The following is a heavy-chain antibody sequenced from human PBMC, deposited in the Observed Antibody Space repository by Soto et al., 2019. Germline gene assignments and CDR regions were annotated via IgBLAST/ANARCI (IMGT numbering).Heavy chain of an antibody. V-gene: IGHV3-30-3*01. D-gene: IGHD3-22*01. CDR3: ARDYYKYYDSSGYYRSPAY. Sequence: GGSLRLSCAASGFTFSSYARHWVRQAPGKGLEWVALISYDGSDKDYADSVKGRFTISRDNSRNTLFLQMNSLRAEDTAVYYCARDYYKYYDSSGYYRSPAYWGQGTLVTVSS. CDR1: GFTFSSYA. J-gene: IGHJ4*02. CDR2: ISYDGSDK.